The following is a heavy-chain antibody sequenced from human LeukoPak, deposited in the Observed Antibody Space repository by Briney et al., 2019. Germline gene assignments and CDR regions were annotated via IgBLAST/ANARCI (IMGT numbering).Heavy chain of an antibody. CDR3: ATTQYCSGGSCFDY. CDR2: ISSSSSYI. V-gene: IGHV3-21*01. D-gene: IGHD2-15*01. CDR1: GFTFSRYE. J-gene: IGHJ4*02. Sequence: PGGSLRLSCAASGFTFSRYEMNWVRQAPGKGLEWVSSISSSSSYIYYADSVKGRFTISRDNAKNSLYLQMNSLRAEDTAVYCCATTQYCSGGSCFDYWGQGTLVNVSS.